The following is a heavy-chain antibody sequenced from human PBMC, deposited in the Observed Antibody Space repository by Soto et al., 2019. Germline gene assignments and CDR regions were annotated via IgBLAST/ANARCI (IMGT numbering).Heavy chain of an antibody. V-gene: IGHV3-30*03. CDR2: ISYDGKST. J-gene: IGHJ3*01. CDR3: ARNLRRVSSFGFNAFSDDAFDV. D-gene: IGHD3-16*01. CDR1: GFPFGSRA. Sequence: QLVESGGGVVRPGTSLRLSCSASGFPFGSRAMHWLRQAPGKGLEWVAIISYDGKSTYYSAPVKGRFFISRDNSQNPRYLQLTSLTTEDTSLYYCARNLRRVSSFGFNAFSDDAFDVWGRGAMFTVSS.